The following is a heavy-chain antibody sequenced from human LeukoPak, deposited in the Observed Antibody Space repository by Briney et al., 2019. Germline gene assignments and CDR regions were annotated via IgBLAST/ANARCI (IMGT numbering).Heavy chain of an antibody. CDR2: IIPIFGTA. V-gene: IGHV1-69*13. CDR3: ARDPWHCSDGSCYPTRWFDP. J-gene: IGHJ5*02. Sequence: ASVKVSRKASGGTFSSYAISWVRQAPGQGLEWMGGIIPIFGTANYAQKFQGRVTITADESTSTAYMELSSLRSEDTAVYYCARDPWHCSDGSCYPTRWFDPWGQGTLVTVSS. D-gene: IGHD2-15*01. CDR1: GGTFSSYA.